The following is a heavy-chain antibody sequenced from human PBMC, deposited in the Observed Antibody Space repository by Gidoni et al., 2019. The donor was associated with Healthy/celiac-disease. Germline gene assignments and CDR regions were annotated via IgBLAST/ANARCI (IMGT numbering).Heavy chain of an antibody. CDR3: AKSRRQFEVVPAAPPLDY. V-gene: IGHV3-23*01. CDR2: ISGSGGST. D-gene: IGHD2-2*01. J-gene: IGHJ4*02. CDR1: GFTFSRYA. Sequence: EVQLLESGGGLVQPGGSLRLSCAASGFTFSRYAMSWVRQAPGKGLEWVSAISGSGGSTYYADSVKGRFTISRDNSKNTLYLQMNSLRAEDTAVYYCAKSRRQFEVVPAAPPLDYWGQGTLVTVSS.